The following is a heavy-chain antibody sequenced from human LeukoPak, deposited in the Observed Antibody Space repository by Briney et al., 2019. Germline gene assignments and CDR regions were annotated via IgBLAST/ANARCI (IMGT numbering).Heavy chain of an antibody. D-gene: IGHD2-15*01. CDR3: AKETYQLAALDY. J-gene: IGHJ4*02. CDR1: GFTFSNYA. V-gene: IGHV3-23*01. CDR2: ISVSGGST. Sequence: PGGSLRLSCAASGFTFSNYAMSWVRQAPGKGLEWVSTISVSGGSTYNADPVKGRFTISRDSSKNTLYLQMNSLRAEDTAVYYCAKETYQLAALDYWGQGTLVTVSS.